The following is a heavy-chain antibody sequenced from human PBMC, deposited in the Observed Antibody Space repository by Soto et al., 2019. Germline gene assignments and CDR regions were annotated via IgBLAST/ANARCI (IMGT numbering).Heavy chain of an antibody. CDR3: ATEDLSAAVFGFDI. V-gene: IGHV3-33*01. D-gene: IGHD3-16*01. CDR2: IWHDGSNK. J-gene: IGHJ3*02. CDR1: GFTISNYG. Sequence: QVQLVESGGGVVQPGRSLRLSCAASGFTISNYGMHWVRQAPGKGLEWVALIWHDGSNKDYADSVKGRFTISRDNSQNTLYLQMNSLRAEDTAVYYCATEDLSAAVFGFDIWGEGTMVTVSS.